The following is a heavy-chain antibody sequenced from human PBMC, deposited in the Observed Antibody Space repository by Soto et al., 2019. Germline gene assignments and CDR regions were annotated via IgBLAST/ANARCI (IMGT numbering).Heavy chain of an antibody. J-gene: IGHJ4*02. Sequence: GGSLRLSCSASGFTFGSYAMSWVRQAPGKGLDWVAGIRDDASSKYYADSVKGRFTISRDNSKNTLYLQMNSLRAEDTAVYYCARDPHYYDSSGYTQYYFDYWGQGTLVTVSS. CDR1: GFTFGSYA. CDR2: IRDDASSK. D-gene: IGHD3-22*01. V-gene: IGHV3-33*08. CDR3: ARDPHYYDSSGYTQYYFDY.